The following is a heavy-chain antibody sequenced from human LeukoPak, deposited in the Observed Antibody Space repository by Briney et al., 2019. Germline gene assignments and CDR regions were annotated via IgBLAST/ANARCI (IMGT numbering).Heavy chain of an antibody. D-gene: IGHD6-19*01. Sequence: GSSRRLSFAASGFTFSSYAMSGVGQAPGKGLEWVSGSRDSGGSAYYADSVKVRFTIYKYNYKKKLYLQMNSLRDEDTAVYYCATRNGWYPTYFDYWGQGTLVTVSS. V-gene: IGHV3-23*01. CDR2: SRDSGGSA. CDR1: GFTFSSYA. J-gene: IGHJ4*02. CDR3: ATRNGWYPTYFDY.